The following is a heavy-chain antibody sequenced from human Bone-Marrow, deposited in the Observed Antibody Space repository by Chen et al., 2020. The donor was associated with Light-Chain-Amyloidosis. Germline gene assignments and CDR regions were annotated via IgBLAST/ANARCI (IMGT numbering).Heavy chain of an antibody. CDR1: GYTFPNYW. J-gene: IGHJ4*02. Sequence: EVQLEQSGPEVKKPGEALKSSWKGSGYTFPNYWIGWVRQMPGKGLEWMGVIYPDDSDARYSPSFEGQVTISADKSITTAYLQWRSLKASDTAMYYCARRRDGYNFDYWGQGTLVTVSS. CDR2: IYPDDSDA. CDR3: ARRRDGYNFDY. D-gene: IGHD5-12*01. V-gene: IGHV5-51*01.